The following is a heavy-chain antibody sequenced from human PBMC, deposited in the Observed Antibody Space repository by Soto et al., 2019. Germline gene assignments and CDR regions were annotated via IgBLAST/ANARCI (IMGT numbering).Heavy chain of an antibody. Sequence: GGSLRLSCAASGFTFSSYGMHWVRQAPGKGLEWVAVISYDGSNKYYADSVKGRFTISRDNSKNTLYLQMNSLRAEDTAMYYCAKMSYYDSSGPTRYWGQGTLVTVSS. CDR1: GFTFSSYG. J-gene: IGHJ4*02. D-gene: IGHD3-22*01. CDR3: AKMSYYDSSGPTRY. CDR2: ISYDGSNK. V-gene: IGHV3-30*18.